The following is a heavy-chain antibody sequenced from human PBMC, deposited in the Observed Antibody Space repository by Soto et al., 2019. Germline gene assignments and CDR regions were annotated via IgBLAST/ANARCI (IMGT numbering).Heavy chain of an antibody. J-gene: IGHJ5*02. Sequence: ASVKVSCKASGYTFTSYGISWVRQAPGQGLEWMGWISAYNGNTNYAQKLQGRVTMTTDTSTSTAYMELRSLRSDDTAVYYCASEGQLADWLDPWGQGPLVTVYS. V-gene: IGHV1-18*01. CDR2: ISAYNGNT. CDR3: ASEGQLADWLDP. CDR1: GYTFTSYG. D-gene: IGHD6-6*01.